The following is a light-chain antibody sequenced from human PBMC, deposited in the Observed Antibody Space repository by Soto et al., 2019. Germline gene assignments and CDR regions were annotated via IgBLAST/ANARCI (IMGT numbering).Light chain of an antibody. V-gene: IGLV2-8*01. CDR3: SSYAGNNIFYV. J-gene: IGLJ1*01. Sequence: QSALAQPPSASGSPGQSVTMSCAGTSNDVGGYNFVSWYHHHPGKAPKLMIFEVSKGPSGVPDRFSGAKSGNTASLTVSGLQAEDEADYYCSSYAGNNIFYVFGTGTKLTVL. CDR1: SNDVGGYNF. CDR2: EVS.